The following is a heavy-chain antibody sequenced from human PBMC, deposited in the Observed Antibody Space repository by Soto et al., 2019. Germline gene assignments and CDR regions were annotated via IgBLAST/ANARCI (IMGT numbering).Heavy chain of an antibody. D-gene: IGHD4-4*01. CDR2: ISSSGSTI. V-gene: IGHV3-48*03. CDR3: ARPPNDYSPEDY. Sequence: GGSLRLSCAASGFTFSSYEMNWFRQAPGKGLEWVSYISSSGSTIYYADSVKGRFTISRDNAKNSLYLQMNSLRAEDTAVYYCARPPNDYSPEDYWGQGTLVTVSS. J-gene: IGHJ4*02. CDR1: GFTFSSYE.